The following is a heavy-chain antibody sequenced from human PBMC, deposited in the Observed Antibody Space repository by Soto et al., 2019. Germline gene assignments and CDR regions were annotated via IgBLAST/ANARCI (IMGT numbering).Heavy chain of an antibody. CDR3: AGYSSSSADAFDI. Sequence: ASVKVSCKASGYTFTGYYMHWVRQAPGQGLEWMGWINPNSGGTNYAQKFQGWVTMTRDTSISTAYMELSRLRSDDTAVYYCAGYSSSSADAFDIWGQGTMVTVSS. CDR1: GYTFTGYY. D-gene: IGHD6-6*01. V-gene: IGHV1-2*04. CDR2: INPNSGGT. J-gene: IGHJ3*02.